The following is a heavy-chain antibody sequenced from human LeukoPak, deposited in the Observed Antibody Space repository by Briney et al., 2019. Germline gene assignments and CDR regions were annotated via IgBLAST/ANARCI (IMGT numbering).Heavy chain of an antibody. CDR2: INHSRST. CDR1: GASFSGYY. Sequence: PSETLSLTCAVYGASFSGYYWSWIRQPPGKGLEWIGEINHSRSTNYNPSLKSRVTISVDTSKNQFSLKLSSVTAADTAVYYCARDLGYCSGGSCYSYFDYWGQGTLVTVSS. J-gene: IGHJ4*02. V-gene: IGHV4-34*01. CDR3: ARDLGYCSGGSCYSYFDY. D-gene: IGHD2-15*01.